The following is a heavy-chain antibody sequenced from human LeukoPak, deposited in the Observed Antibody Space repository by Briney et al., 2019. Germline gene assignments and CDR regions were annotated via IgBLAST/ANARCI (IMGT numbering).Heavy chain of an antibody. Sequence: PSETLSLTCAVYGGSFSGYYWSWIRQPPGKGLEWIGEINHSGSTNYNPSLKSRVTISVHTSKNQFSLKLSSVTAADTAVYCCASARRMGAFDYWGQGTLVTVSS. CDR2: INHSGST. CDR3: ASARRMGAFDY. J-gene: IGHJ4*02. D-gene: IGHD3-16*01. CDR1: GGSFSGYY. V-gene: IGHV4-34*01.